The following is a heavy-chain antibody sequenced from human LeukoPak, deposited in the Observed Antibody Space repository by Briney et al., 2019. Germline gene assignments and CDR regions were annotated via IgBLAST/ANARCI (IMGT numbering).Heavy chain of an antibody. CDR1: GFTFSSYA. CDR2: ISYDGSNK. CDR3: ARDGGRKGY. J-gene: IGHJ4*02. Sequence: GGSLRLSCAASGFTFSSYAMHWVRQAPGKGLEWVAVISYDGSNKYYADSVKGRFTISRDNSKNTLYLQMNSLRAEDTAVYYCARDGGRKGYWGQGTLVTVSS. V-gene: IGHV3-30*14. D-gene: IGHD3-16*01.